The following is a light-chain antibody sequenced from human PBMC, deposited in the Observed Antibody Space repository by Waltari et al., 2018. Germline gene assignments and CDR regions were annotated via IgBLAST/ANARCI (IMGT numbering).Light chain of an antibody. CDR2: RNN. CDR1: QSHLCRYY. Sequence: QSVLTQPPSASESPGQRVTISCSGRQSHLCRYYLYWYQQLPGSAPKLLISRNNPRPSGVPDRFSASKYGTLASLVISGLRSEDEGVYYCASWDESHYVFGGGTTVTVL. V-gene: IGLV1-47*01. J-gene: IGLJ1*01. CDR3: ASWDESHYV.